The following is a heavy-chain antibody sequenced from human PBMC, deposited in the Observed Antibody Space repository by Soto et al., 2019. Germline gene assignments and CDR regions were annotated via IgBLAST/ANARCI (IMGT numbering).Heavy chain of an antibody. CDR3: AKAVGGYYYGMDV. CDR1: GFTFHDYT. J-gene: IGHJ6*02. Sequence: EEQLVESGGVVVQPGESTRLSCAASGFTFHDYTMHWVRQAPGKGLEWVSLFSWDGSSTYYGDSVKGRFIISRDNSKNSLYLQMNSLRPEDTAVYYCAKAVGGYYYGMDVWGQGTTVTVSS. CDR2: FSWDGSST. D-gene: IGHD3-16*01. V-gene: IGHV3-43*01.